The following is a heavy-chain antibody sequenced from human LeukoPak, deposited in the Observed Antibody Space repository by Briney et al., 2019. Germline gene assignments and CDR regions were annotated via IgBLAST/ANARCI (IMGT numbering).Heavy chain of an antibody. V-gene: IGHV1-2*02. CDR1: GYTFTGYY. CDR3: ARGQNYYDSSGYYGIDC. J-gene: IGHJ4*02. CDR2: INPNNGGT. D-gene: IGHD3-22*01. Sequence: ASVKVSYKASGYTFTGYYIHWVRQAPGQGLGWMGWINPNNGGTNYVQKFQDRVTMTRDTSISTAYMELSRLRSDDTAVYYCARGQNYYDSSGYYGIDCWGQGTLVTVSS.